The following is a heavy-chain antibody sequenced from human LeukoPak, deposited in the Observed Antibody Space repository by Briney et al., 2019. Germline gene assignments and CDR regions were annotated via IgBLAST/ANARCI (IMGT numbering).Heavy chain of an antibody. CDR2: ISSSSSTI. Sequence: GGSLRLSCAASGFTFSSYEMNWVRQAPGKGLEWVSYISSSSSTIYYADSVKGRFTISRDNAENSLYLQMNSLRAEDTAVYYCARRTTVTDYWGQGTLVTVSS. V-gene: IGHV3-48*01. J-gene: IGHJ4*02. D-gene: IGHD4-17*01. CDR1: GFTFSSYE. CDR3: ARRTTVTDY.